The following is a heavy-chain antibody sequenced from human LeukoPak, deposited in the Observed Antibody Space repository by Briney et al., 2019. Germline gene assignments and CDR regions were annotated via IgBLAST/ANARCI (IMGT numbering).Heavy chain of an antibody. Sequence: GGSLRLSCAASGFTFSDYYMSWIRRAPGKGLEWVSYISSNGITMYYADSVKGRFTVSRDNAKNSLYLQMNSLRVEDTAVYFCASAPYTSGWFFDYWGQGTLVTVSS. J-gene: IGHJ4*02. CDR1: GFTFSDYY. D-gene: IGHD6-19*01. CDR3: ASAPYTSGWFFDY. V-gene: IGHV3-11*01. CDR2: ISSNGITM.